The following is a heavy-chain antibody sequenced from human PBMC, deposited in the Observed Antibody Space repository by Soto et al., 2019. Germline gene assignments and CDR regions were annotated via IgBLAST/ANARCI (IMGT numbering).Heavy chain of an antibody. J-gene: IGHJ4*02. Sequence: LSLSCEASGFDISTYGLHWVRQAPGKGLEWLAFIWYDGSNQHYAASVKGRFTISRDNSRNTLYLQMNNLRADDTAVYFCARAVSSATYYDCIGYWGRGTLVTVSS. V-gene: IGHV3-33*01. D-gene: IGHD1-26*01. CDR2: IWYDGSNQ. CDR1: GFDISTYG. CDR3: ARAVSSATYYDCIGY.